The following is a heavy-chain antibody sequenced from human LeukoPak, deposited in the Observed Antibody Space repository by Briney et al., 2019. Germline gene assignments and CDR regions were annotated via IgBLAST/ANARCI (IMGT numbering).Heavy chain of an antibody. V-gene: IGHV1-46*01. J-gene: IGHJ3*02. D-gene: IGHD1-26*01. Sequence: ASVKVSCKASGYTFTSYYIHWVRQAPGQGLEWMGIISPSGGSTYYTQKFQGRLTMTRDMSTSTVYMELSSLRSEDTAVYYCARVVATTRRHDAFDIWGQGTMVTVSS. CDR1: GYTFTSYY. CDR2: ISPSGGST. CDR3: ARVVATTRRHDAFDI.